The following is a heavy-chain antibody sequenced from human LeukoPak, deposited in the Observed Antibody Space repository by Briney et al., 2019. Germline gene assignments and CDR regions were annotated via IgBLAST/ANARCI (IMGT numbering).Heavy chain of an antibody. CDR2: ISAYNGNT. Sequence: ASVKVSCKASGYTFTSYGISWVRQAPGQGLEWMGWISAYNGNTNYAQKFQGRVTITRDTSASTAYMELSSLRSEDTAVYYCARVRRGSYVFDYWGQGTLVTVSS. D-gene: IGHD1-26*01. CDR1: GYTFTSYG. J-gene: IGHJ4*02. CDR3: ARVRRGSYVFDY. V-gene: IGHV1-18*01.